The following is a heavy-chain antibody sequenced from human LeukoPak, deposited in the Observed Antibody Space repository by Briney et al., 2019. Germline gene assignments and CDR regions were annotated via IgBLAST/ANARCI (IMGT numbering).Heavy chain of an antibody. CDR1: GFTFSTYA. CDR2: ITTSGGGT. V-gene: IGHV3-23*01. Sequence: GGSLRLSCAASGFTFSTYAMSWVRQAPGKGLEWVSAITTSGGGTYYADSVKGRFTISRDNSKNTLYLEMNSLRADDTAVYYCAKEIAALGSPLLDYWGQGTLVTVST. J-gene: IGHJ4*02. D-gene: IGHD6-13*01. CDR3: AKEIAALGSPLLDY.